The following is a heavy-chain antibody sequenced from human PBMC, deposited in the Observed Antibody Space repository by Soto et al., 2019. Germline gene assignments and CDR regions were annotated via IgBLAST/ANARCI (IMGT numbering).Heavy chain of an antibody. J-gene: IGHJ5*02. Sequence: QLQLQESGSGLVKPSQTLSLTCAVSGGSISSGGYSWSWIRQPPGKGLEWIGYIYHSGSTSYNPSLKSRVTISVDRSKNQFSLTLSSVTAADTAVYYCARDRGGGGKFDPWGQGTLVTVSS. CDR1: GGSISSGGYS. D-gene: IGHD2-15*01. CDR3: ARDRGGGGKFDP. CDR2: IYHSGST. V-gene: IGHV4-30-2*01.